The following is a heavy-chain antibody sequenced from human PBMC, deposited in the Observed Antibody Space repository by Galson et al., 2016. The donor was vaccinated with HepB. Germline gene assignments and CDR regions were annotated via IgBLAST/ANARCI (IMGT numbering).Heavy chain of an antibody. CDR1: GFTFRSYG. J-gene: IGHJ6*02. V-gene: IGHV3-30*03. CDR2: ISYDGSNK. CDR3: ARSTSDSSAWYVNYYYGMDV. Sequence: SLRLSCAASGFTFRSYGMHWVRQAPGKGLEWVAVISYDGSNKYYADSVKGRFTISRDNSKNMLYLQMNSLRNEDTAVYYCARSTSDSSAWYVNYYYGMDVWGQGTTVTVSS. D-gene: IGHD6-13*01.